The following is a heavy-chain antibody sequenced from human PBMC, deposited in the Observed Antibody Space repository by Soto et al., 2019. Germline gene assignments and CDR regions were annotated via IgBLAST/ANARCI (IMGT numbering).Heavy chain of an antibody. CDR2: IWYDGINK. D-gene: IGHD6-13*01. Sequence: VQLVESGGGVVQPGRSLRLSCAASGLTFSSYGMHWVRQAPGKGLEWVAVIWYDGINKYYADSVKGRFTISRDNSKNTVSLQMNSLRVEDTAVYYCARPKGSWVEALDIWGQGTMVTVSS. J-gene: IGHJ3*02. CDR3: ARPKGSWVEALDI. CDR1: GLTFSSYG. V-gene: IGHV3-33*01.